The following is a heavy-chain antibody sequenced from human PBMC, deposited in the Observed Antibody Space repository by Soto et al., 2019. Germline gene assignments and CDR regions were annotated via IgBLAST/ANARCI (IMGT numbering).Heavy chain of an antibody. J-gene: IGHJ6*02. CDR3: ARDESSAQYYYYYYCMDV. V-gene: IGHV3-7*01. CDR2: IKQDGSEK. Sequence: GGSLRLSCAASGFTFSSYWMSWVRQAPGKGLEWVANIKQDGSEKYYVDSVKGRFTISRDNAKNSLYLQMNSLRAEDTAVYYCARDESSAQYYYYYYCMDVWGQGTTVTVSS. CDR1: GFTFSSYW.